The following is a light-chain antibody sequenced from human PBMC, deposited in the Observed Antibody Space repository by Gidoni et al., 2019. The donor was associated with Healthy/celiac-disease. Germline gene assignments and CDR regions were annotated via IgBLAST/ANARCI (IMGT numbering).Light chain of an antibody. CDR2: AAS. J-gene: IGKJ4*01. Sequence: EIVLTQSPATLSLSPGERATLSCRASQSVSSYLAWYHQKPGQAPRLLIYAASNRATGIPARFSGSGSGTDFTLTISSLEPEDFAVYYCQQRSNWPPGALTFGGGTKVEIK. CDR1: QSVSSY. V-gene: IGKV3-11*01. CDR3: QQRSNWPPGALT.